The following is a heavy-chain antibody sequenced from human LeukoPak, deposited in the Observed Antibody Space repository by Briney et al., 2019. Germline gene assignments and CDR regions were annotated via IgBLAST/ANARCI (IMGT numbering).Heavy chain of an antibody. CDR1: GFTVSSNY. V-gene: IGHV3-30*18. CDR3: AKGFFDY. Sequence: GGSLRLSCAASGFTVSSNYMSWVRQAPGKGLEWVAVISYDGSNKYYADSVKGRFTISRDNSKNTLYLQMNSLRAEDTAVYYCAKGFFDYWGQGTLVTVSS. CDR2: ISYDGSNK. J-gene: IGHJ4*02.